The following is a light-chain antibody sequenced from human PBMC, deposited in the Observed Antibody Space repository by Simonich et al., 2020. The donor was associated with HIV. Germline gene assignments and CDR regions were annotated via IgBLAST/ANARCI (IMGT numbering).Light chain of an antibody. CDR3: QQYSKWPPWT. Sequence: EILMTQSPATLTVSPGERATLSCRASQSLSSNLAWYQQKPGPAPRLLIYGASTRATGIPARFSGSGSGTEFTLTISSLQSEDFAVYYCQQYSKWPPWTFGQGTKVEIK. J-gene: IGKJ1*01. CDR1: QSLSSN. V-gene: IGKV3-15*01. CDR2: GAS.